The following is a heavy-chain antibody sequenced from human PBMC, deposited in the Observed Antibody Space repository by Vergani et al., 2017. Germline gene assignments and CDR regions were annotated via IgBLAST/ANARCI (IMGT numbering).Heavy chain of an antibody. Sequence: QAQLQESGPGLVKPPGTLSLPCAVSGDSISSNNCRTSVRQPPGKGLEWIGEICHTEDTKYSPSLKSRVTVSVDESRNLFSLRLNSVTAADTSVYYCATIGYRRWGYYFDYWGQGILVTVSS. D-gene: IGHD2-2*02. J-gene: IGHJ4*02. CDR3: ATIGYRRWGYYFDY. CDR1: GDSISSNNC. V-gene: IGHV4-4*03. CDR2: ICHTEDT.